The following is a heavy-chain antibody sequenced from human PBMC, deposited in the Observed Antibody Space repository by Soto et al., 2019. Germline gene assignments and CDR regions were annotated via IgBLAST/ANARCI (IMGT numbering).Heavy chain of an antibody. D-gene: IGHD3-10*01. V-gene: IGHV3-66*01. CDR3: ARATYYYGSGGYFDL. Sequence: EVQLVESGGGLVQPGGSLRLSCAASGFTVSSNYMSWVRQAPGKGLEWVSVIYSGGSTYYADSVKGRFTISRDNSKNTLYLQMNRLRAEDTAVYYCARATYYYGSGGYFDLWGRGTLVTVSS. CDR2: IYSGGST. J-gene: IGHJ2*01. CDR1: GFTVSSNY.